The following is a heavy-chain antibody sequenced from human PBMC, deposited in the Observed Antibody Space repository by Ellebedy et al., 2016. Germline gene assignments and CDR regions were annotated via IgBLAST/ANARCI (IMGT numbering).Heavy chain of an antibody. D-gene: IGHD5-24*01. CDR3: VGGYNYRFDY. CDR1: GFTFSSYW. CDR2: INSDGSST. Sequence: GGSLRLSCAASGFTFSSYWMHWVRQAPGKGLVWVSRINSDGSSTSYADSVKGRFTISRDNAKNTLYLQMNSLRAEDTAMYYCVGGYNYRFDYWGQGTLVTVSS. J-gene: IGHJ4*02. V-gene: IGHV3-74*01.